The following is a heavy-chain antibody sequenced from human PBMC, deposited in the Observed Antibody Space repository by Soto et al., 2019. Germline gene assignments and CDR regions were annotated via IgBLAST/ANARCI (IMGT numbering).Heavy chain of an antibody. CDR1: GASISSGGYY. Sequence: SETLSLTCTVSGASISSGGYYWSWTRQHPGKGLEWIGCISSSGSTSYNPSLKSRLAMSVDTSKNQFSLSLSSVTAADTAVYYCTRGTLHWGQGTLVTVSS. J-gene: IGHJ4*02. V-gene: IGHV4-31*03. CDR2: ISSSGST. CDR3: TRGTLH.